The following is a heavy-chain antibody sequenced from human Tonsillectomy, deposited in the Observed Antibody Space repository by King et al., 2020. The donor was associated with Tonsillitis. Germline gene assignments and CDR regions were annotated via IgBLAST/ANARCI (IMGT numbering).Heavy chain of an antibody. CDR1: GFTFSTYA. CDR2: IRDTGGST. V-gene: IGHV3-23*04. J-gene: IGHJ4*02. CDR3: AKGGPDFWSGYLPYFDY. D-gene: IGHD3-3*01. Sequence: VQLVESGGGLVQPGGSLRLSCAASGFTFSTYAMSWVRQAPGKGLEWVSAIRDTGGSTYYADSVKGRFTIYRDNSKNALYLQMNSLRAEDTAVYYCAKGGPDFWSGYLPYFDYWGQGTLVTVSS.